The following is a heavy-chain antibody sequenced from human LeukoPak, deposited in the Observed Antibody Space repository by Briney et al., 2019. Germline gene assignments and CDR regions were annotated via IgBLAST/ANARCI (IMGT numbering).Heavy chain of an antibody. Sequence: GTSLRLSCATSGFTFSHYGMHWVRQAPGKGLEWVAVTWSDGSNRYYGDPVKGRFTISRDNFQRTVYLQMNSLRAEDTAVYYCAKDAQRGFDYSNSLDNWGQGTLVTVSS. CDR2: TWSDGSNR. D-gene: IGHD4-11*01. CDR3: AKDAQRGFDYSNSLDN. V-gene: IGHV3-33*06. J-gene: IGHJ4*02. CDR1: GFTFSHYG.